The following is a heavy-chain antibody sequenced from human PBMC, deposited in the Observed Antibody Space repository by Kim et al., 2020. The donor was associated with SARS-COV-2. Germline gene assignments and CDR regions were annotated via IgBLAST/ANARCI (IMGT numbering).Heavy chain of an antibody. D-gene: IGHD1-1*01. V-gene: IGHV1-2*02. J-gene: IGHJ6*01. CDR3: ARDPEDVQLELSYYYYYYGRDV. CDR1: GYTFTGYY. Sequence: ASVKVSCKASGYTFTGYYMHWVRQAPGQGLEWMGWINPNSGGTNYAQKFQGRVTMTRDTSISTAYMELSRLRSDDTAVYYCARDPEDVQLELSYYYYYYGRDVCGQGTTGTVSS. CDR2: INPNSGGT.